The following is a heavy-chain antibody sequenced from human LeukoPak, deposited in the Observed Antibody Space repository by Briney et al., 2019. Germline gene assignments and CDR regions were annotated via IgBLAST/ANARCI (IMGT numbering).Heavy chain of an antibody. CDR2: ISAYNGNT. D-gene: IGHD2-15*01. J-gene: IGHJ4*02. V-gene: IGHV1-18*01. CDR3: ARDSGEYYFDY. CDR1: GYTFTSYG. Sequence: GASVKVSCKASGYTFTSYGISWVRQAPGQGLEWMGWISAYNGNTNYAQKLQGRVTMTTDTSASTAYMELSSLRSEDTAVYYCARDSGEYYFDYWGQGTLVTVSS.